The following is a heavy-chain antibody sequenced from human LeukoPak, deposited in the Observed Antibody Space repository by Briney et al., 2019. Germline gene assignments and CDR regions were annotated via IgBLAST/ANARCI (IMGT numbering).Heavy chain of an antibody. V-gene: IGHV3-7*01. CDR2: IKQDGSEK. CDR1: GFTFSSYW. J-gene: IGHJ6*03. Sequence: GGSLRLSCAASGFTFSSYWMSWVRQAPGKGLEWVANIKQDGSEKYYVDSVKGRFTISRDNAKNSLYLQMNSLRAEDTAVYYCARDLRCSGGSCYLYYYYYMDVWGKGTTVTISS. D-gene: IGHD2-15*01. CDR3: ARDLRCSGGSCYLYYYYYMDV.